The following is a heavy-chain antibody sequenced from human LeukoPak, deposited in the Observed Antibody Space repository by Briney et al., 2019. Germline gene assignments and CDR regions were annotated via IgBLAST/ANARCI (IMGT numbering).Heavy chain of an antibody. V-gene: IGHV3-23*01. CDR3: AKSSTRVGQIDY. D-gene: IGHD3-10*01. CDR1: GFSFRKYA. CDR2: ISGSGDST. Sequence: GGSLRLSCAASGFSFRKYATSWVRQAPGKGLEWVSVISGSGDSTYYADSVKGRFTISRDNSKNTLYLEMNSLRVEDTAVYFCAKSSTRVGQIDYWGQGTLVTVSS. J-gene: IGHJ4*02.